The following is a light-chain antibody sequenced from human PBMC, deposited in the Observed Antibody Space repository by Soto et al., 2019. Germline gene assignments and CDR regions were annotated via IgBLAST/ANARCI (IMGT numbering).Light chain of an antibody. CDR1: QSVSSN. Sequence: EIVMTQSPAPLSVSPGERATLSCRASQSVSSNLAWSQQKPGQAHRLLIYGASTRATGIPARFSGSGSGTEFTLTISSRQSEDFAVYYCQQYNNWPPMYTFGQGTKLEIK. CDR3: QQYNNWPPMYT. J-gene: IGKJ2*01. CDR2: GAS. V-gene: IGKV3-15*01.